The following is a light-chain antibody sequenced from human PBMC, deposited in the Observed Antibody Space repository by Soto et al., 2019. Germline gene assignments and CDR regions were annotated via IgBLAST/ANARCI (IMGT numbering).Light chain of an antibody. CDR2: DVR. CDR3: CSFAGSHSVV. CDR1: SSDVGGYKY. J-gene: IGLJ3*02. Sequence: QSALTQPRSVSGSPGQPVTISCTGTSSDVGGYKYVSWYQHHPGKAPKLMIYDVRERPSGVPDRFSGSKSGNTASLTISGLQAEDEADYYCCSFAGSHSVVFGGGTKLTVL. V-gene: IGLV2-11*01.